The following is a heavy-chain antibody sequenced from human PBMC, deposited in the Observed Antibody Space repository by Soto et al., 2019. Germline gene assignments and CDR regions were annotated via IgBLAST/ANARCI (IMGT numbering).Heavy chain of an antibody. CDR3: ARTWYYYDSSGYRQWFDP. J-gene: IGHJ5*02. V-gene: IGHV2-70*04. CDR1: WFSLSTSGMR. CDR2: IDWDDDK. D-gene: IGHD3-22*01. Sequence: SGPTLGNHTQTLTLTCTFYWFSLSTSGMRVSWIGQPPGKALEWLARIDWDDDKFYSTSLKTRLTISKDTSKNQVVLTMTNMDPVDTATYYCARTWYYYDSSGYRQWFDPWGQGTLLTVSS.